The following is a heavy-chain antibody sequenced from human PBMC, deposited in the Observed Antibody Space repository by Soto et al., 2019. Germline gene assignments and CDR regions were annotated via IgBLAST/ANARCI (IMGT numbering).Heavy chain of an antibody. J-gene: IGHJ4*02. V-gene: IGHV1-8*01. CDR3: ARGRGSTSWYHFDY. CDR1: GNTFTSYD. Sequence: ASVKVSCKTSGNTFTSYDMNWVRQAPGQGLEWMGWMRPNSGITGYAGKFQGRVSMTRNTSISTAYMELSGLTSEDTAVYYCARGRGSTSWYHFDYWGQGTQVTVYS. CDR2: MRPNSGIT. D-gene: IGHD6-13*01.